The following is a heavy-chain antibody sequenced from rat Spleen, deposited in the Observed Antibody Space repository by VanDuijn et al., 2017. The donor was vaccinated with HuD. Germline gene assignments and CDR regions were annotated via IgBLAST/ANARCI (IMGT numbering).Heavy chain of an antibody. V-gene: IGHV3-3*01. Sequence: EVQLQESGPGLVKPSQSLSLTCSVIGYSITSSLRWNWIRKLPGNKLEWMGYINSAGITNNNPSLKSRISITRDTSKNQFFLQVFSVTSEDTSTYYCAMSEPLPGYNYVMDAWGQGASVTVSS. CDR1: GYSITSSLR. CDR2: INSAGIT. CDR3: AMSEPLPGYNYVMDA. D-gene: IGHD1-4*01. J-gene: IGHJ4*01.